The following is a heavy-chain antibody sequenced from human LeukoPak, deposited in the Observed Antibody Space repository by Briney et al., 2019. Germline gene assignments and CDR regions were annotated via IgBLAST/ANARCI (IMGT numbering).Heavy chain of an antibody. D-gene: IGHD5-18*01. CDR1: GFTFSNYE. CDR3: AQIYTYGSSQFDY. V-gene: IGHV3-48*03. CDR2: ISSSGSTI. Sequence: GGSLRLSCAASGFTFSNYEMNWVRQAPGKGLEWVSCISSSGSTIYYADSVKGRFTISRDNAKNSLYLQMNSLRAEDTAVYYCAQIYTYGSSQFDYWGQGTLVTVSS. J-gene: IGHJ4*02.